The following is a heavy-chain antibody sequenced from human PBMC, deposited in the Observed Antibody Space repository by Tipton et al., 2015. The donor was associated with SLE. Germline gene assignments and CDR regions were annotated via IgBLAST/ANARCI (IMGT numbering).Heavy chain of an antibody. J-gene: IGHJ5*02. Sequence: TLSLTCAVYGGSFSGYYWSWIRQPPGKGLEWIGSIYYSGSTYYNPSLRSRVTISVDTSKSQFSLKLSSVTAADTAVYYCARGNNWFDPWGQGTLVTVSS. CDR2: IYYSGST. CDR3: ARGNNWFDP. CDR1: GGSFSGYY. V-gene: IGHV4-34*01.